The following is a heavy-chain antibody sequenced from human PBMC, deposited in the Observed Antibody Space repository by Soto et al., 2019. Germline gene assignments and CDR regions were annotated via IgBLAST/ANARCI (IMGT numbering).Heavy chain of an antibody. V-gene: IGHV1-69*12. D-gene: IGHD3-10*01. CDR3: ARDGSGGRSAYYYGMDV. CDR2: IIPILGTV. CDR1: GGTFSSYV. J-gene: IGHJ6*02. Sequence: QVQLVQSGAEVKKPGSSVKVSCKASGGTFSSYVISWVRQAPGQGLEWMGGIIPILGTVNYAQKFQGRVTITADESTSTAYMELSSLRSEDTDVYYCARDGSGGRSAYYYGMDVWGQGTTVTVSS.